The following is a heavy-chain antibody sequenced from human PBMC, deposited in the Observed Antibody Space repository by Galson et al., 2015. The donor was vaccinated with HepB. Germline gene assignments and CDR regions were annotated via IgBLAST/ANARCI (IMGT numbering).Heavy chain of an antibody. J-gene: IGHJ6*02. D-gene: IGHD4-17*01. CDR2: IYSGGST. CDR3: AKVEGYGDYVLGGYYYGMDV. CDR1: GFTVSSNY. Sequence: SLRLSCAASGFTVSSNYMSWVRQAPGKGLEWVSVIYSGGSTYYADSVKGRFTISRDNSKNTLYLQMNSLRAEDTAVYYCAKVEGYGDYVLGGYYYGMDVWGQGTTVTVSS. V-gene: IGHV3-66*01.